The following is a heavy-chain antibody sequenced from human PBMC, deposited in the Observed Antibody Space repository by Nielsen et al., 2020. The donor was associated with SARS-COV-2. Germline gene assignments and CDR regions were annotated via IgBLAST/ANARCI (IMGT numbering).Heavy chain of an antibody. V-gene: IGHV3-23*01. CDR2: IGAGGDNI. CDR1: GFSFSSYA. CDR3: AKFLPSRLDAFDI. J-gene: IGHJ3*02. Sequence: GESLKISCAASGFSFSSYAMNWVRQAPGKGLEWVSIIGAGGDNIYYADSVKGRFTISRDNSKDTLYLQLNFVRFEDTAIYYCAKFLPSRLDAFDIWGQGTMVTVSS.